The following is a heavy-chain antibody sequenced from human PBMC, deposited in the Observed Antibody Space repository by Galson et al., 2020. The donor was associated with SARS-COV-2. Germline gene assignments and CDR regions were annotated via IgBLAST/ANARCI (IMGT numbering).Heavy chain of an antibody. J-gene: IGHJ4*02. V-gene: IGHV2-70*11. CDR1: GFSLSTSGMC. D-gene: IGHD3-9*01. CDR3: ARMYYDILTGYYGGEDY. Sequence: DSGPTLVKPTQTLTLTCTFSGFSLSTSGMCVSWIRQPQGKALEWLARIDWDDDKYYSTSLKTRLTISKDTSKNQVVLTMTNMDPVDTATYYWARMYYDILTGYYGGEDYWGQGTLVTVSS. CDR2: IDWDDDK.